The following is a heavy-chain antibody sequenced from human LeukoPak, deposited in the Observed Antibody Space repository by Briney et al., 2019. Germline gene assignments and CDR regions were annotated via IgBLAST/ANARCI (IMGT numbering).Heavy chain of an antibody. J-gene: IGHJ4*02. V-gene: IGHV1-46*01. CDR1: GYTFTSYY. CDR2: INPSGGST. CDR3: ARGEYYDFWSGYFDY. D-gene: IGHD3-3*01. Sequence: ASVKVSCKASGYTFTSYYMHWVRQAPGQGLEWMGMINPSGGSTSYAQKFQGRVTMTRDMSTSTVYMELSSLRSEDTAVYYCARGEYYDFWSGYFDYWGQGTLVTVSS.